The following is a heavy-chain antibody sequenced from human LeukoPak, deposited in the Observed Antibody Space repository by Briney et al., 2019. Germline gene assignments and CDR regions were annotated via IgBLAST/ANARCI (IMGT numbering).Heavy chain of an antibody. Sequence: SETLSLTCTVSGGSISSYYWSWIRQPPGKGLEWIGYIYSSGSTNYNPSLKSRVTIFVDTSKNQSSLKLSSVTAADTAVYYCARRSSTWSFDYWGQGTLVTVSS. CDR2: IYSSGST. J-gene: IGHJ4*02. V-gene: IGHV4-59*08. D-gene: IGHD6-13*01. CDR1: GGSISSYY. CDR3: ARRSSTWSFDY.